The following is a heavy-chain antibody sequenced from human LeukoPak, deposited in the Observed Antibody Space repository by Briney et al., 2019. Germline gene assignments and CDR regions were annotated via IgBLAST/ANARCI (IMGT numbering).Heavy chain of an antibody. Sequence: GSVKVSCTASGFTFTNYYIHWVRQAPGQGLEWMGSINPNSGGTIYAEKVQGRVTMTRDTSITTAYMELSRLTSDDTAIYYCAREAVYSNSFDYWGQETLVTVSS. CDR1: GFTFTNYY. V-gene: IGHV1-2*02. D-gene: IGHD4-11*01. J-gene: IGHJ4*02. CDR3: AREAVYSNSFDY. CDR2: INPNSGGT.